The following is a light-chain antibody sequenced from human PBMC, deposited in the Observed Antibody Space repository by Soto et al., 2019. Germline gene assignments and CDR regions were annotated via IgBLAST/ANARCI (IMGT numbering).Light chain of an antibody. CDR2: SNN. J-gene: IGLJ1*01. CDR3: AAWDDSLNGYV. Sequence: QSLLTQPLSASGTPGQRVTISCSGSSSNIGSNTVNWYQQLPGTAPKLLIYSNNQRPSGVPDRFSGSKSGTSASLAISGLQSEDEADYYCAAWDDSLNGYVFGTGTKVTVL. CDR1: SSNIGSNT. V-gene: IGLV1-44*01.